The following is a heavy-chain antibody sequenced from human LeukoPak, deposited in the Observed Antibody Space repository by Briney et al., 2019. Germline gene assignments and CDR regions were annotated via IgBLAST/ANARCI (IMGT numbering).Heavy chain of an antibody. J-gene: IGHJ6*03. Sequence: GASVKVSCKASGYTFTSYYMHWVRQAPGQGLEWMGIINPSGGSTSYAQKFQGRVTMTRDTSTSTAYMELSSLRSEDTAVYYCASLTYYYGSGSYGYYYYYMDVWGKGTTVTISS. D-gene: IGHD3-10*01. CDR3: ASLTYYYGSGSYGYYYYYMDV. CDR2: INPSGGST. V-gene: IGHV1-46*01. CDR1: GYTFTSYY.